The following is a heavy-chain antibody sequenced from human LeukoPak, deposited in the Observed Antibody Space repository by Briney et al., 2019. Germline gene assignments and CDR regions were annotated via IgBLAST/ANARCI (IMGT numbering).Heavy chain of an antibody. V-gene: IGHV4-34*01. Sequence: SETLSLTCAVYVGSVSGYYWSWIRQPPGKGLEWIGEINDSGSTNYNPSLRSRVTMSVDTSKNQFSLNLSSVTAADTAVYYCARDQGISSDLDAFDIWGQGTMVTVSS. J-gene: IGHJ3*02. CDR3: ARDQGISSDLDAFDI. CDR1: VGSVSGYY. CDR2: INDSGST. D-gene: IGHD6-6*01.